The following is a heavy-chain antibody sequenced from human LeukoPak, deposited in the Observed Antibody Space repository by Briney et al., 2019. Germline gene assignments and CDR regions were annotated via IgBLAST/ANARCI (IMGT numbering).Heavy chain of an antibody. Sequence: SVKVSCKASGGTFSSYAISWVRQAPGQGLEWMGGIIPIFGTANYAQKFQGRVTITTDESPSTAYMELSSLRSEDTAVYYCPRDRGIAVAPNRYYYYMDVWGRGTTVTVSS. CDR1: GGTFSSYA. D-gene: IGHD6-19*01. CDR3: PRDRGIAVAPNRYYYYMDV. V-gene: IGHV1-69*05. CDR2: IIPIFGTA. J-gene: IGHJ6*03.